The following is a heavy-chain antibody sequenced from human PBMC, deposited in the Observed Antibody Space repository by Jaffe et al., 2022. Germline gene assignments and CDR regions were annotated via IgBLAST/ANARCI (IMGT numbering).Heavy chain of an antibody. J-gene: IGHJ3*02. V-gene: IGHV4-59*01. CDR3: ARGGHIPVTTLHYPEDI. CDR2: IYYSGSA. CDR1: GGSIKNYY. D-gene: IGHD4-4*01. Sequence: QVQLQESGPGLVRPSETLSLTCSVSGGSIKNYYGSWFRQTPGKGLEWIGYIYYSGSAQYNPSLKSRVNISIDTSKEQFFLKLTSVTAADTAVYYCARGGHIPVTTLHYPEDIWGQGTRVTVSS.